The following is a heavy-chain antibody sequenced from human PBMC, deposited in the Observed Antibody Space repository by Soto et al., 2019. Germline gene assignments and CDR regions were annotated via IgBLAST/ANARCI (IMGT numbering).Heavy chain of an antibody. Sequence: QVQLGNSAAEVKKPGASGKVSCKASGSPLTNYAISGVRQAPGQGPEWMGWINTYNGNSNYAQKFQGRVTMTTDTSTNTAYMELRSLTSDDTAVYYCARDCTGGSCFCIYWGQGTLVTVSS. CDR2: INTYNGNS. D-gene: IGHD2-15*01. CDR3: ARDCTGGSCFCIY. V-gene: IGHV1-18*01. CDR1: GSPLTNYA. J-gene: IGHJ4*02.